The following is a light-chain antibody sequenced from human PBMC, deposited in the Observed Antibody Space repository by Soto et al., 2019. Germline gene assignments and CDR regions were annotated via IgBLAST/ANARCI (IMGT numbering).Light chain of an antibody. Sequence: QSVLTQPRSVSGSPGQSVIISCTGTSSDVGGYNFVSWYQQYPGKAPKVMIFDVTKRPSGVPDRFSGSKSDNTASLTISGLQAEDEADYYCSSYAGTYSFIFGTGTQLTVL. CDR1: SSDVGGYNF. V-gene: IGLV2-11*01. CDR3: SSYAGTYSFI. CDR2: DVT. J-gene: IGLJ6*01.